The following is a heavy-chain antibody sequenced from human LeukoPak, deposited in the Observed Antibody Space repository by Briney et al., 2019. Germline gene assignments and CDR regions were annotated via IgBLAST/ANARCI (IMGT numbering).Heavy chain of an antibody. CDR1: GFTFSSYW. Sequence: GGSLRLSCAASGFTFSSYWMSWVRQAPGKGLEWVANIKQDGSEKYYVDSVKGRFTISRDNAKNSLYLQMNSLRAEDTAVYYCAKVNRIVGATGPPDYWGQGTLVTVSS. CDR3: AKVNRIVGATGPPDY. V-gene: IGHV3-7*01. J-gene: IGHJ4*02. CDR2: IKQDGSEK. D-gene: IGHD1-26*01.